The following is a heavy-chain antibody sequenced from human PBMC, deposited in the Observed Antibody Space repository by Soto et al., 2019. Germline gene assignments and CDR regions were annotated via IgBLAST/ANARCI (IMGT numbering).Heavy chain of an antibody. J-gene: IGHJ5*02. D-gene: IGHD2-2*01. CDR2: FDPENDET. CDR3: TIAAYCSGATCYSGYNWFHP. Sequence: ASVKVSCKVSGYTLSEVAIHWARQTPGEGLEWIGGFDPENDETSYAQNFQGRVTLTEDTSTDTAYLELSGLRSEDTAIYYCTIAAYCSGATCYSGYNWFHPWGQGSLVTVSS. CDR1: GYTLSEVA. V-gene: IGHV1-24*01.